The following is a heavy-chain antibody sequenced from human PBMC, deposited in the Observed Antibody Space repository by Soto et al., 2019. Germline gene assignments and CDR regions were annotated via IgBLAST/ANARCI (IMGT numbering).Heavy chain of an antibody. CDR2: ISAHNGNT. J-gene: IGHJ6*02. CDR1: GYTFSNYG. Sequence: ASVKVSCKASGYTFSNYGVSWVRQAPGQGLEWMGWISAHNGNTKSAQKLQGRVTMTTDTSTSTVYMDLRSLRPDDTAVYYCARDVSEISGAYSYYGMDVWGQGTTVTVSS. V-gene: IGHV1-18*01. D-gene: IGHD2-15*01. CDR3: ARDVSEISGAYSYYGMDV.